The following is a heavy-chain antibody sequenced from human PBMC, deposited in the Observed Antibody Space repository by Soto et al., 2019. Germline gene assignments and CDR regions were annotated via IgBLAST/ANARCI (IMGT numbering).Heavy chain of an antibody. D-gene: IGHD6-19*01. Sequence: LRLSCAVSGFTVSAKWMSWVRQAPGKGLEWLANINEDGSKKFYVDSVKGRFTISKDNAKNSLSLQLGSLRADDTAVYYCAREMHLGSGWGDIDIWGRGTMVTVSS. CDR1: GFTVSAKW. CDR3: AREMHLGSGWGDIDI. J-gene: IGHJ4*02. CDR2: INEDGSKK. V-gene: IGHV3-7*03.